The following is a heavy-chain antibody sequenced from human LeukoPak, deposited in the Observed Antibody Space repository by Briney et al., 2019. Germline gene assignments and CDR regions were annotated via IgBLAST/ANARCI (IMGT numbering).Heavy chain of an antibody. CDR3: AREIEYYYDSGGYYYFDY. J-gene: IGHJ4*02. Sequence: PGGSLRLSCAASGFTFNMYWMSWVRQAPGKGLEWVANIKQDGSEKYYVDSVKGRFTFSRDNAKNSLYLQMNSLRAEDTAVYYCAREIEYYYDSGGYYYFDYWGQGTLVTVSS. CDR1: GFTFNMYW. V-gene: IGHV3-7*01. D-gene: IGHD3-22*01. CDR2: IKQDGSEK.